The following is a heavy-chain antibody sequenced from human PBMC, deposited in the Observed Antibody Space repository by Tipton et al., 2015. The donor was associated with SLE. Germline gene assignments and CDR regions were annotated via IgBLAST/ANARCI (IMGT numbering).Heavy chain of an antibody. CDR1: GYSISSGYY. V-gene: IGHV4-38-2*02. J-gene: IGHJ5*02. D-gene: IGHD2-21*01. Sequence: TLSLTCTVSGYSISSGYYWGWVRQSPGKGLECIGGIYHNGITYYNPSLKSRVSISVDTSKNQFSLRLSSVTAADTAVYYCARVVVVIATPRAYNDRWGQGTLVTVSS. CDR2: IYHNGIT. CDR3: ARVVVVIATPRAYNDR.